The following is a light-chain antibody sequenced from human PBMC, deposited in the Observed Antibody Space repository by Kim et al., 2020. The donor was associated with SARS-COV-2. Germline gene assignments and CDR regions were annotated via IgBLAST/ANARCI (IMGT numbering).Light chain of an antibody. CDR1: LSVSRVH. CDR2: GAS. J-gene: IGKJ2*01. CDR3: EQYGTSPYT. Sequence: SPCETATLSRGASLSVSRVHLAWSHQQPGQAPRLLIFGASNRATGISDRFSGSWSGTDFTLTISRLEAEDFAVYYCEQYGTSPYTFGQGTKLEI. V-gene: IGKV3-20*01.